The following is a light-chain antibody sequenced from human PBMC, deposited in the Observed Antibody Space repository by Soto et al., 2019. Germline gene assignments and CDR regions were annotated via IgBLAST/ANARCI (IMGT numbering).Light chain of an antibody. V-gene: IGKV3-15*01. CDR1: QSVDNN. J-gene: IGKJ1*01. Sequence: ETVLTQSPATLSVSPGERATLSCRASQSVDNNLAWYQQKPGQAPRLLIYGASTRATGIPARFSGCGSGTDFTLTISSLQSEDFAVYFCQQFYTWPQTFGHGTRVEI. CDR2: GAS. CDR3: QQFYTWPQT.